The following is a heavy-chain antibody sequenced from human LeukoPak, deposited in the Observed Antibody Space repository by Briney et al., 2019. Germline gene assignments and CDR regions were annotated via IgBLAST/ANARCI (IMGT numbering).Heavy chain of an antibody. Sequence: SETLSLTCTVSGGSISSYYWSWIRQPPGEGLEWIGYIYYSGSTNYNPSLKSRVTLSVDTSKSQFSLKLSSVTAAGTAVYYCARVGYSGYGYYFDNWGQGTLVTVSS. CDR2: IYYSGST. CDR1: GGSISSYY. J-gene: IGHJ4*02. CDR3: ARVGYSGYGYYFDN. V-gene: IGHV4-59*01. D-gene: IGHD5-12*01.